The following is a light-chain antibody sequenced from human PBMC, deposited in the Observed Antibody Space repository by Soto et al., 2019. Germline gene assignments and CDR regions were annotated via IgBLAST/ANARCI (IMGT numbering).Light chain of an antibody. J-gene: IGLJ2*01. Sequence: QSVLTQPASVSGSPGQSITISCTGSSSDVGRYNIVSWYQQHPGKAPNLMIYEGSQRPSGVSDRFSGSKSGNTASLTISGLQAEDEADYYCCSYAGDRDLIFGGGTKLTVL. V-gene: IGLV2-23*01. CDR2: EGS. CDR1: SSDVGRYNI. CDR3: CSYAGDRDLI.